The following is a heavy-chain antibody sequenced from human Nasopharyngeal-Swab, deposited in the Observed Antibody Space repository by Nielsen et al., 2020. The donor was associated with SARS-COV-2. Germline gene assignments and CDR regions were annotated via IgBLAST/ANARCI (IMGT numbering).Heavy chain of an antibody. J-gene: IGHJ6*03. D-gene: IGHD2-8*02. CDR2: INAGNGNT. Sequence: WVRQAPGQRLEWMGWINAGNGNTKYSQKFQGRVTITRDTSASTAYMELSSLRSEDTAVYYCARGHLGAKQLNWRYYYYYYMDVWGKGTTVTVSS. V-gene: IGHV1-3*01. CDR3: ARGHLGAKQLNWRYYYYYYMDV.